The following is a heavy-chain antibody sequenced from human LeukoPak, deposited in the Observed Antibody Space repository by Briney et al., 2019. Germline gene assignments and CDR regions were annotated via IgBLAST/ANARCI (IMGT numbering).Heavy chain of an antibody. V-gene: IGHV4-59*12. D-gene: IGHD6-13*01. CDR3: ARDSPQLADYYYYGMDV. CDR1: GGSISSYY. Sequence: PSETLSLTCTVSGGSISSYYWSGIRQPPGKGLEWIGYIYHNENTNYNPSLKSRVTISIDTSKNQLSLKLTSVTAADTAVYYCARDSPQLADYYYYGMDVWGQGTTVTVSS. CDR2: IYHNENT. J-gene: IGHJ6*02.